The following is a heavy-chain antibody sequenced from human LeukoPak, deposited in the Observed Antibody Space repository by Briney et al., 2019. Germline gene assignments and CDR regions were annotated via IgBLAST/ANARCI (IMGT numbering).Heavy chain of an antibody. J-gene: IGHJ3*02. CDR3: ARRGVRIVVVPAARYAFDI. D-gene: IGHD2-2*01. V-gene: IGHV4-34*01. CDR2: INHSGST. Sequence: SETLSLTCAVYGESFSGYYWSWIRQPPGKGLEWIGEINHSGSTNYNPSLKSRVTISVDTSKNQFSLNLSSVTAADTAVYYCARRGVRIVVVPAARYAFDIWGQGTMVTVSS. CDR1: GESFSGYY.